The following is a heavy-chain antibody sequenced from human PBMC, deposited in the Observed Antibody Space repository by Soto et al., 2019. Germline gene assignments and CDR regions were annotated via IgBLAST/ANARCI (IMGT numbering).Heavy chain of an antibody. CDR3: ARRGSGSYYDD. V-gene: IGHV3-23*01. Sequence: GSLRLSCAASGFTFSSYAMRWVRQAPVKGLEWVSAISGSGGSTYYADSVKGRFTISRDNSKNTLYLQMNSLRAEDTAVYYCARRGSGSYYDDWGQGTLVTVSS. D-gene: IGHD1-26*01. CDR2: ISGSGGST. CDR1: GFTFSSYA. J-gene: IGHJ4*02.